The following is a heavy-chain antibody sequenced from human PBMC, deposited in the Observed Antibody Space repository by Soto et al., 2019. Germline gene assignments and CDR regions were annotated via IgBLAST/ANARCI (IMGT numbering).Heavy chain of an antibody. J-gene: IGHJ6*02. V-gene: IGHV1-2*04. CDR1: GYPFTGYY. Sequence: GASVKVSCKASGYPFTGYYMHWVRQAPGQGLEGMGWINPNSGGTNYAQKFQGWVTMTRDTSISTAYMELSRLRSDDTAVYYCARGTDILTAARYYAMDGWGQATPVT. CDR3: ARGTDILTAARYYAMDG. D-gene: IGHD3-9*01. CDR2: INPNSGGT.